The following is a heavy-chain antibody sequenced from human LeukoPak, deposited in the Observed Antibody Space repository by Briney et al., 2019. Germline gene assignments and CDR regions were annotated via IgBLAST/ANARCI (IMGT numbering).Heavy chain of an antibody. CDR3: ARDHGI. CDR2: ISFDENNK. V-gene: IGHV3-30*03. Sequence: PGGSLRLSCEASGFTFSTYGMHWVRQAPGKGLEWVAIISFDENNKYYADSVKGRFTISRDNSKNTLYLQMNSLRAEDTAVYYCARDHGIWGQGTMVTVSS. CDR1: GFTFSTYG. J-gene: IGHJ3*02.